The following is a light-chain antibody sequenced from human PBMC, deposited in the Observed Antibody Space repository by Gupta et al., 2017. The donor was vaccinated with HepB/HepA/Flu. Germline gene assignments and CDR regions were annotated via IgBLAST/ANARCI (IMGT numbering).Light chain of an antibody. CDR1: SSNIGFNF. Sequence: QSVLTQPPSASGTPGQRVTISCSGSSSNIGFNFVYWYQQLPRTAPKLLIYKNNQRPSGVPDRVSGSKSGTSASLAISGLRSDDEADYYCAAWDDRLSAVLFGGGTELTVL. J-gene: IGLJ2*01. CDR3: AAWDDRLSAVL. CDR2: KNN. V-gene: IGLV1-47*01.